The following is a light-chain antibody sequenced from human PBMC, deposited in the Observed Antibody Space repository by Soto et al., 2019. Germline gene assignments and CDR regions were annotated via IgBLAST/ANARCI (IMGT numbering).Light chain of an antibody. CDR3: QQRSNWPSVT. J-gene: IGKJ4*01. CDR2: DAS. Sequence: EIVLKQSPSTLSFSPLERSTLSCRASQSVNIYLGWYQQRPGQAPRLLIYDASTRATGIPARFSGSGSETEFTLTISSLEPEDFGVYYCQQRSNWPSVTFGGGTKVDIK. V-gene: IGKV3-11*01. CDR1: QSVNIY.